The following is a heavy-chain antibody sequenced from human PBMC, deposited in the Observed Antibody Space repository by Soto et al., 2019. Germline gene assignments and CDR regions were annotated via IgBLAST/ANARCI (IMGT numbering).Heavy chain of an antibody. V-gene: IGHV2-5*02. CDR1: GFSLTTSGVG. CDR2: IYRDDDK. Sequence: QITLNESGPTVVKPAETLTLTCTFSGFSLTTSGVGVGWIRQSPGKAPEWLALIYRDDDKRYSASLKSRLTITKDTSKTQVVLTMASVDPADTATYYCAHRILRTVFGLVTTTAIYFDFWGQGTPVVVSS. CDR3: AHRILRTVFGLVTTTAIYFDF. J-gene: IGHJ4*02. D-gene: IGHD3-3*01.